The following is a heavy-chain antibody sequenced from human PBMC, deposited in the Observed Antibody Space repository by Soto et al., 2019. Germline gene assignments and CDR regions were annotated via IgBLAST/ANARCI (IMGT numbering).Heavy chain of an antibody. CDR1: GGSISSYY. D-gene: IGHD3-3*01. CDR2: IYYTGST. Sequence: SETLSLTCTVSGGSISSYYWSWIRQPPGKGLEYIGYIYYTGSTNYSPSLKSRVTISLDTSKNQVSLKLRSVTAADTAVYYCARNLHYDFWSGYYLDYWGQGTPVTVSS. V-gene: IGHV4-59*01. CDR3: ARNLHYDFWSGYYLDY. J-gene: IGHJ4*02.